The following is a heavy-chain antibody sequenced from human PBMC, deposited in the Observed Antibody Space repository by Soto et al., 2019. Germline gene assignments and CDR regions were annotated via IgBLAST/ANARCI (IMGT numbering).Heavy chain of an antibody. CDR2: INTGTGNP. Sequence: ASVKVSCKASGYTFTAFPIYWLRQATRQRLEWLGWINTGTGNPRYSKKFKDRVTISRDTCADTAYIELSSLRSEDTAVYYCARGSKGVGRLFGFWGQGSRVTVSS. CDR3: ARGSKGVGRLFGF. J-gene: IGHJ4*02. CDR1: GYTFTAFP. D-gene: IGHD2-15*01. V-gene: IGHV1-3*04.